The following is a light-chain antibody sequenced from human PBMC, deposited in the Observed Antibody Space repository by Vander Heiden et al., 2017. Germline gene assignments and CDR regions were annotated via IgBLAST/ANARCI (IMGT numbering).Light chain of an antibody. CDR2: VTS. J-gene: IGKJ2*01. CDR3: RQALQTPRT. CDR1: QSLLYFNGYHY. Sequence: DIVMTQSPLSLPVTPGEPASISCRSSQSLLYFNGYHYLDWYLQKPGHSPQLLIYVTSNRAPGVPDRFSGSGSGTDFTLNITKVEAEDVGVYYCRQALQTPRTFGQWTKLEI. V-gene: IGKV2-28*01.